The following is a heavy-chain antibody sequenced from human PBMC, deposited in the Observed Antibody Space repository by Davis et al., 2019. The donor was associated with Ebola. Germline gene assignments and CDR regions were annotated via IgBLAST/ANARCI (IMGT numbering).Heavy chain of an antibody. CDR1: GFTFSSYA. CDR2: ISGSGDIT. CDR3: AKELDERSGNESVYFDY. J-gene: IGHJ4*02. D-gene: IGHD5-12*01. Sequence: PGGSLRLSCAASGFTFSSYAMSWVRQAPGKGLEWVSTISGSGDITYYADSVKGRFTISRDNSKNTLLPQMNSLRTEDTAVYYCAKELDERSGNESVYFDYWGQGTLVTVSS. V-gene: IGHV3-23*01.